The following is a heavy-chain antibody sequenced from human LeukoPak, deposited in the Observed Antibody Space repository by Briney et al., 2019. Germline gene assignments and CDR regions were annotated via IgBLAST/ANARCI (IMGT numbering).Heavy chain of an antibody. J-gene: IGHJ6*02. CDR3: AKVTRGGYGMDV. CDR2: ISYSGSLT. D-gene: IGHD3-10*01. Sequence: GGSLRLSCAASGFTFSSFGMNWVRQAPGKGLEWVSYISYSGSLTDHADSVKGRFTISRDNAKNSLYLQLNSLRDEDTAVYFCAKVTRGGYGMDVWGQGTTVTVSS. CDR1: GFTFSSFG. V-gene: IGHV3-48*02.